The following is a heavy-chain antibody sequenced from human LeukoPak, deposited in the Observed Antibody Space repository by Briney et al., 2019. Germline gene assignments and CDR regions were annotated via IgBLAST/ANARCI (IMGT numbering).Heavy chain of an antibody. CDR1: GGSFSGYY. D-gene: IGHD2-2*01. J-gene: IGHJ3*02. CDR2: INHSGST. V-gene: IGHV4-34*01. CDR3: ARGLRRSYFDIVVVPAALSPRLAVAFDI. Sequence: SETLSLTCTVYGGSFSGYYWSWIRQPPGKGLEWIGEINHSGSTNYNPSLKSRVTISVDTSKNQFSLKLSSVTTADTAVYYCARGLRRSYFDIVVVPAALSPRLAVAFDIWGQGTMVTVSS.